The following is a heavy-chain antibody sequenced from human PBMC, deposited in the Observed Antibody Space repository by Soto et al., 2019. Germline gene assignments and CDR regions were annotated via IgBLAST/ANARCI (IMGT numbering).Heavy chain of an antibody. V-gene: IGHV1-69*02. CDR1: GGTFSKYT. Sequence: QVQLVQSGAEVKKPGSSVKVSCKASGGTFSKYTVTWVRQAPGQGLEWMGRIIPILNIANYAQRFQGRVTITADKSTSTAYMQLSSLRSKDTAVYYCATSVLRGLNSYSSGMAVWGQGTTVTVSS. J-gene: IGHJ6*02. CDR3: ATSVLRGLNSYSSGMAV. D-gene: IGHD3-10*01. CDR2: IIPILNIA.